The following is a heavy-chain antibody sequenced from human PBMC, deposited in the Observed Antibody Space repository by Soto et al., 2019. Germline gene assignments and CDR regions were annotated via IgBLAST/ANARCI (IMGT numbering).Heavy chain of an antibody. V-gene: IGHV4-34*01. CDR1: GGSFSGYY. J-gene: IGHJ5*02. Sequence: SETLSLTCAVYGGSFSGYYWTWIRQPPGTGLEWIGEINHSGSTNYNPSLKSRVTISVDTSKNQFSLKLNSVTAADTAVYYCARSNSGYYKWFDPWGQGTLVTVSS. CDR2: INHSGST. CDR3: ARSNSGYYKWFDP. D-gene: IGHD3-22*01.